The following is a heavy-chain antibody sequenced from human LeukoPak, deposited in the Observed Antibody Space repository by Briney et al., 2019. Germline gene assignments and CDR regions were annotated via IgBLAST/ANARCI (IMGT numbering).Heavy chain of an antibody. V-gene: IGHV4-4*02. D-gene: IGHD3-9*01. CDR3: ARSYFYAGYFAGYSIDV. J-gene: IGHJ6*02. CDR1: GGSINSNNW. Sequence: SETLSLTCAVSGGSINSNNWWSWVRQPPGKGLEWIGEIYHSGSTNYNPSLKSRVTISVDTSKNQFSLKLTSVAAADTAIYYCARSYFYAGYFAGYSIDVWGQGTTVIVSS. CDR2: IYHSGST.